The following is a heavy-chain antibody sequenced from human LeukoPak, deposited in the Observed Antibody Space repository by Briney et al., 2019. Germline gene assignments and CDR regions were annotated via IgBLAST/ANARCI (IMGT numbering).Heavy chain of an antibody. Sequence: SETLSLTCTVSGGSINYYYWNWIRQPPGKGLEWIGHIYYSGSTNYNSSHKSRVTISVDTSRNQFSLKLSSLAAADTAVYYCARGKAAAASTLPFDPWGQGTLVTVSS. V-gene: IGHV4-59*01. CDR1: GGSINYYY. J-gene: IGHJ5*02. D-gene: IGHD6-13*01. CDR3: ARGKAAAASTLPFDP. CDR2: IYYSGST.